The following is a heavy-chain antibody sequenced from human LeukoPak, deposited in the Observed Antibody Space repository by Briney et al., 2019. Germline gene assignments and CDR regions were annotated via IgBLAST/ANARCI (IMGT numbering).Heavy chain of an antibody. CDR2: INHSGST. D-gene: IGHD5-12*01. CDR1: GGSFSGYY. J-gene: IGHJ5*02. Sequence: DPSETLSLTCAVYGGSFSGYYWSWIRQPPGKGLEWIGEINHSGSTNYNPSLKSRVTISVDTSKNQFSVRLTSVTAADTAVYYCARYPEREKWLSTWGQGTLVTVSS. V-gene: IGHV4-34*01. CDR3: ARYPEREKWLST.